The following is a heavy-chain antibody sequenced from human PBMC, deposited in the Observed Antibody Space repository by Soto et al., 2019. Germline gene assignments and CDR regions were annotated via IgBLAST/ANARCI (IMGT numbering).Heavy chain of an antibody. V-gene: IGHV4-34*01. Sequence: SETLSLTCAVYGGSLRSYYWSWIRQPPGMGLEWIGEINHSGSTNYNPSLKSRVTISVDTSKNQFSLKLSSVTAADTAVYYCADGYSGYNNWFDPWGQGTLVTVSS. D-gene: IGHD5-12*01. J-gene: IGHJ5*02. CDR1: GGSLRSYY. CDR2: INHSGST. CDR3: ADGYSGYNNWFDP.